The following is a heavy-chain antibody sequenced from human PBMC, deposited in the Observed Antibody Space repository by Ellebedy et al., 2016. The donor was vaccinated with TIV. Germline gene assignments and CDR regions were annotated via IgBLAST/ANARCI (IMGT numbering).Heavy chain of an antibody. CDR1: GFTFSNYV. CDR2: ISRTDDST. D-gene: IGHD4-17*01. CDR3: AKDRDDAGDFVFDS. J-gene: IGHJ4*02. V-gene: IGHV3-23*01. Sequence: GESLKISCTASGFTFSNYVMSWVRQAPGKGLKWVSGISRTDDSTYYADSVKGRFTISRDDPKSTLYLQMNNLRADDTAVYYCAKDRDDAGDFVFDSWGQGTLVTVSS.